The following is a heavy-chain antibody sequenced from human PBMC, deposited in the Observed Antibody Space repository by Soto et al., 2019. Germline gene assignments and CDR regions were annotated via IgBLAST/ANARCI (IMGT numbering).Heavy chain of an antibody. D-gene: IGHD3-22*01. CDR1: GGSFIVYY. Sequence: SETLSLTCTVYGGSFIVYYWNWIRPPPGKGLEWIGEINHSGSTNYNPSLKSRVTISVDTSKNQFPLKLSSVTAADTAVYYCARNYYDSRSSYFDYWGQGTQVTVSS. J-gene: IGHJ4*02. CDR2: INHSGST. V-gene: IGHV4-34*01. CDR3: ARNYYDSRSSYFDY.